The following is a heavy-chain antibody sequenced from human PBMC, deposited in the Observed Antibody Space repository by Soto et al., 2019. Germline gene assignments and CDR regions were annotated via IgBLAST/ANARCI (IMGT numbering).Heavy chain of an antibody. CDR3: AAMKFYDSSGYNDY. Sequence: SVKVSCKASGFTFTSSAVQWVRQARGQRLEWIGWIVVGSGNTNYAQKFQERVTITRDMSTSTAYMELSSLRSEDTAVYYCAAMKFYDSSGYNDYWGQGTLVTVSS. CDR1: GFTFTSSA. J-gene: IGHJ4*02. V-gene: IGHV1-58*01. D-gene: IGHD3-22*01. CDR2: IVVGSGNT.